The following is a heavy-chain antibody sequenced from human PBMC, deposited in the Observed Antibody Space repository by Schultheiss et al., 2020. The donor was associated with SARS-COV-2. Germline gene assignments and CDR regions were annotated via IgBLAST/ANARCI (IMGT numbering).Heavy chain of an antibody. CDR3: ARLRLTLRYLLHSTYYYRLDV. CDR1: GGSISDHY. D-gene: IGHD3-9*01. J-gene: IGHJ6*02. Sequence: SETLSLTCTVSGGSISDHYWSWIRQTPGKGLEWIGNIFYSGSTNYSPSLKSRVTISVDTSKNQFSLKLSSVTAADTAVYYCARLRLTLRYLLHSTYYYRLDVWGQGTTVTVAS. V-gene: IGHV4-59*08. CDR2: IFYSGST.